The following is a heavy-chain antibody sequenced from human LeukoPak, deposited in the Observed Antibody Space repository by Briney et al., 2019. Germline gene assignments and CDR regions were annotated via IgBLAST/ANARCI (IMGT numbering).Heavy chain of an antibody. J-gene: IGHJ6*02. CDR3: ARKSSRSGGPNQYYFYYGMDV. Sequence: SETLSLTCAVYGGSFSAYYWTRIRQSPGKGLEWIGEINHSGITNYTPSLKSRVTISVDTSKNQFSLNLSSVTAADTAVYYCARKSSRSGGPNQYYFYYGMDVWGQGITVTVSS. CDR2: INHSGIT. V-gene: IGHV4-34*01. CDR1: GGSFSAYY. D-gene: IGHD6-6*01.